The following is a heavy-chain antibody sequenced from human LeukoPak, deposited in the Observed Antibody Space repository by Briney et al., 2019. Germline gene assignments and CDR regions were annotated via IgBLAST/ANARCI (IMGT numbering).Heavy chain of an antibody. D-gene: IGHD6-13*01. CDR3: ARYSSSWYPFDY. Sequence: SETLSLTCTVSGGSISSYYWSWIRQPPGKGLEWIGYIHYSGSTNYNPSLKSRVTISVDTSKNQFSLKLSSVTAADTAVYYCARYSSSWYPFDYWGQGTLVTVSS. V-gene: IGHV4-59*01. CDR1: GGSISSYY. CDR2: IHYSGST. J-gene: IGHJ4*02.